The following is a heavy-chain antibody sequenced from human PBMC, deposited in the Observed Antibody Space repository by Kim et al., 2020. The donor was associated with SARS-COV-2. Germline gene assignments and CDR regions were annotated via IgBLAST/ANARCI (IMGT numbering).Heavy chain of an antibody. CDR3: ARLSHNSFLGIAVAGPFDY. J-gene: IGHJ4*02. D-gene: IGHD6-19*01. Sequence: KSRVTVSVDTAKNQFSLKLSSVTAADTAVYYCARLSHNSFLGIAVAGPFDYWGQGTLVTVSS. V-gene: IGHV4-59*08.